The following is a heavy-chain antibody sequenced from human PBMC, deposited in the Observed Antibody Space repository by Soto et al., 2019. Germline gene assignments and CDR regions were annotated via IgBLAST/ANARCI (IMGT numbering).Heavy chain of an antibody. J-gene: IGHJ6*02. D-gene: IGHD2-2*01. CDR3: ARDWGPCSSTSCPISGMDV. V-gene: IGHV4-30-4*01. Sequence: PSETLSLTCTVSGGSISSGDYYWSWIRQPPGKGLEWIGYIYYSGSTYYNPSLKSRVTISVDTSKNQFSLKLNSVTAADTAVYYCARDWGPCSSTSCPISGMDVWGQGTTVTAP. CDR1: GGSISSGDYY. CDR2: IYYSGST.